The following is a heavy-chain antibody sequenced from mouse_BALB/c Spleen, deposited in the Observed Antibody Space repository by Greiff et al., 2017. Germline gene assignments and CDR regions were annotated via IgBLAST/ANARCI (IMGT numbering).Heavy chain of an antibody. CDR1: GFTFSSFG. CDR3: ARSSITTAPYFDV. Sequence: EVHLVESGGGLVQPGGSRKLSCAASGFTFSSFGMHWVRQAPEKGLEWVAYISSGSSTIYYADTVKGRFTISRDNPKNTLFLQMTSLRSEDTAMYYCARSSITTAPYFDVWGAGTTVTVSS. D-gene: IGHD1-2*01. J-gene: IGHJ1*01. CDR2: ISSGSSTI. V-gene: IGHV5-17*02.